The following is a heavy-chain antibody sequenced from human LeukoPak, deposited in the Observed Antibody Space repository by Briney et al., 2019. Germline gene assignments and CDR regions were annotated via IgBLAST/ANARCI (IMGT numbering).Heavy chain of an antibody. CDR2: IYPGDSDT. CDR1: GYSFTSYW. Sequence: GESLKISCKGSGYSFTSYWIGWVRQMPGKGLEWMGIIYPGDSDTRYSPSFQGQVTISADKSISTAYLQWSSLKASDTAMYYCARQADDSSGYYPDHYYYGMDVWGQGTTVTVSS. CDR3: ARQADDSSGYYPDHYYYGMDV. J-gene: IGHJ6*02. D-gene: IGHD3-22*01. V-gene: IGHV5-51*01.